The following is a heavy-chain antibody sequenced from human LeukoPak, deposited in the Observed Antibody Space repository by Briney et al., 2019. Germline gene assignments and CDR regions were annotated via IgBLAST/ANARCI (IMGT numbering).Heavy chain of an antibody. CDR2: IIPIFGIA. D-gene: IGHD1-1*01. CDR1: GGTFSSYA. V-gene: IGHV1-69*04. CDR3: AREDPTVMFNY. J-gene: IGHJ4*02. Sequence: SVKVSCKASGGTFSSYAISWVRQAPGQGLEWMGRIIPIFGIANYAQKFQGRVTITADKSTSTAYMELSSLRSEDTAVYYCAREDPTVMFNYWGQGTLVTVSS.